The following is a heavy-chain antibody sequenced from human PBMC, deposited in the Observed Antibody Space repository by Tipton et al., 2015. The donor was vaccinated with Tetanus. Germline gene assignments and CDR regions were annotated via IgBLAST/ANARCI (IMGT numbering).Heavy chain of an antibody. D-gene: IGHD2-2*01. V-gene: IGHV4-61*08. J-gene: IGHJ3*01. CDR3: ARRSYWSSSRCFDAFDL. CDR2: IFHSGST. Sequence: TLSLTCFVSGGSLRSDDYQWSWIRQPPGKGLEWIAYIFHSGSTNYSPSLKSRVAISMDTSKNQISLKLSSVTAADTAVYYCARRSYWSSSRCFDAFDLWGQGTMVTVSS. CDR1: GGSLRSDDYQ.